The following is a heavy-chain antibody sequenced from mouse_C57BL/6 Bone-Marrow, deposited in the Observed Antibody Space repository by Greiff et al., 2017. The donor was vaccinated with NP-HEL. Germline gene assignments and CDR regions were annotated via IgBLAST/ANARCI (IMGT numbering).Heavy chain of an antibody. CDR3: ARGVYDGYPLFDY. D-gene: IGHD2-3*01. V-gene: IGHV1-52*01. J-gene: IGHJ2*01. CDR2: IDPSDSET. Sequence: QVQLQQPGAELVRPGSSVKLSCKASGYTFTSYWMHWVKQRPIQGLEWIGNIDPSDSETHYNQKFKDKATLTVDKSSSTAYMQLSSLTSEDSAVYYCARGVYDGYPLFDYWGQGTTLTVSS. CDR1: GYTFTSYW.